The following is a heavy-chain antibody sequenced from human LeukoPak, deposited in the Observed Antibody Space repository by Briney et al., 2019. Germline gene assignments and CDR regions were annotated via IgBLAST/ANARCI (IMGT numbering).Heavy chain of an antibody. Sequence: PVKVSCKASGGTFSSYAISWVRQAPGQGLEWMGGIIPIFGTANYAQKFQGRVTITADESTSTAYMELSSLRSEDTAVYYCARVLGGYDWDYYYYYMDVWGKGTTVTISS. CDR2: IIPIFGTA. D-gene: IGHD5-12*01. V-gene: IGHV1-69*13. CDR1: GGTFSSYA. CDR3: ARVLGGYDWDYYYYYMDV. J-gene: IGHJ6*03.